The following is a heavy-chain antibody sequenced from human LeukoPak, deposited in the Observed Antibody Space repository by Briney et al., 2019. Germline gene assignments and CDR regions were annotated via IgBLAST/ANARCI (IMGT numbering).Heavy chain of an antibody. CDR1: GFIFSNYA. J-gene: IGHJ4*02. Sequence: PGGSLRLSCAASGFIFSNYAMTWVRQAPGKGLEWVSAISGGGGVTYYADSVKGRFTISRDNSKNTLYLQMNSLRAEDTAVYYCAKEMGITVGGSFDYWGQGTRVTVSS. CDR2: ISGGGGVT. CDR3: AKEMGITVGGSFDY. D-gene: IGHD6-19*01. V-gene: IGHV3-23*01.